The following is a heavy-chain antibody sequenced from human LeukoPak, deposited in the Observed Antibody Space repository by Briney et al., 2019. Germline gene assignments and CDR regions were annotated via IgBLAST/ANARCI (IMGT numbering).Heavy chain of an antibody. CDR1: GGSFSGYY. V-gene: IGHV4-34*01. D-gene: IGHD2/OR15-2a*01. Sequence: ASETLSLTCAVYGGSFSGYYWNWIRQPPGKGLEWIGEINHGGSTNYNPSLKSRVTISVDTSKNQFSLKLRSVTAADTAVYYCATSMQWGDAFDIWGQGTAVTVSS. CDR3: ATSMQWGDAFDI. CDR2: INHGGST. J-gene: IGHJ3*02.